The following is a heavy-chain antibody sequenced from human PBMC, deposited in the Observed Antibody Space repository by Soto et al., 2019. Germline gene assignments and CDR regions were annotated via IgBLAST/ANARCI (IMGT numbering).Heavy chain of an antibody. CDR3: ARDSSSGTFDN. CDR2: ISTENGNT. D-gene: IGHD3-22*01. J-gene: IGHJ4*02. CDR1: GYPFINNA. V-gene: IGHV1-18*04. Sequence: ASVKVSCKASGYPFINNAITWVRQAPGQGLEWMGWISTENGNTNYAQNLQGRVILTRDRSTNTAYMELRSLRPEDTATYYCARDSSSGTFDNWGQGALVTVSS.